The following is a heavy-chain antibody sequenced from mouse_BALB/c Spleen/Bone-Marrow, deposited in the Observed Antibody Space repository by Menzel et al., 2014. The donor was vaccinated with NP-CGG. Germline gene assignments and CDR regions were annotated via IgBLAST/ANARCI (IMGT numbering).Heavy chain of an antibody. V-gene: IGHV1-9*01. J-gene: IGHJ2*01. CDR3: LRVGGVY. Sequence: VKLVESGAELMKPGASVKISCKATGYTFSSYWIEWVKQRPGHGLEWIGEILPGSDNTNYNEKFKGKATFTADASSNTAYMQLSSLTAEDSAVYDCLRVGGVYWGQGTTLTVSS. CDR1: GYTFSSYW. CDR2: ILPGSDNT.